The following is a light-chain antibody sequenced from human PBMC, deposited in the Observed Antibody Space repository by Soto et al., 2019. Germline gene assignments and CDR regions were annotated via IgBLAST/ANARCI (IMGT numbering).Light chain of an antibody. Sequence: QSVLTQPASVSGSPGQSITISCTGTSSDVGSYNLVSWYQQHPGKAPKLMIHDVTKRPSGVPDRFSGSKSGNSASLTISGLQAEDEADYYCCSYAGSYNLGVFGGGTKLTVL. V-gene: IGLV2-23*02. CDR1: SSDVGSYNL. CDR2: DVT. CDR3: CSYAGSYNLGV. J-gene: IGLJ3*02.